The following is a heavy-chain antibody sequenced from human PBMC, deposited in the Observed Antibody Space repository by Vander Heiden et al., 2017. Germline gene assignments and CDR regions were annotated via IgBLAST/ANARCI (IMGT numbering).Heavy chain of an antibody. J-gene: IGHJ4*02. CDR3: AHRKRHSPPGY. CDR2: IYWNDDK. Sequence: QITLKESGPTLVKPTQTLTLTCTFSGFSLSTSGVGVGWIRQPPGKALEWLALIYWNDDKRDSPSLKSRLTITKDTSKNQVVLIMTNLEPVDTATYYGAHRKRHSPPGYWGQGTLVTVSS. D-gene: IGHD3-10*01. V-gene: IGHV2-5*01. CDR1: GFSLSTSGVG.